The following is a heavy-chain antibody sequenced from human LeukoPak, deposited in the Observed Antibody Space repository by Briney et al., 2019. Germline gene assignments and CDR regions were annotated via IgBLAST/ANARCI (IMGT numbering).Heavy chain of an antibody. V-gene: IGHV3-73*01. Sequence: PGRSLRLSCAASGFTFSGSAMHWVRQASGKGLEWVGRIRSKANSYATAYAASVKGRFTISRDDSKNTAYLQMNSLKTEDTAVYYCTRPHYYDSSGNDYWGQGTLVTVSS. CDR3: TRPHYYDSSGNDY. CDR1: GFTFSGSA. D-gene: IGHD3-22*01. CDR2: IRSKANSYAT. J-gene: IGHJ4*02.